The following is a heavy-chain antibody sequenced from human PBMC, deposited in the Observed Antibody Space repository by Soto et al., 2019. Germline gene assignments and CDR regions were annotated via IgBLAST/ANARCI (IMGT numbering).Heavy chain of an antibody. CDR2: FPPYGGSA. Sequence: QVQLVQSGAEVTKPGASVKLSCKASGYKFINYNIHWVRKAPGQGLEWIGTFPPYGGSATYAQKFQGRVTMGREMSATIAYMELSGLKSEDTAVYFCARDSSEPATNFYFDYRGQGALVAVSS. D-gene: IGHD1-26*01. V-gene: IGHV1-46*01. J-gene: IGHJ4*02. CDR1: GYKFINYN. CDR3: ARDSSEPATNFYFDY.